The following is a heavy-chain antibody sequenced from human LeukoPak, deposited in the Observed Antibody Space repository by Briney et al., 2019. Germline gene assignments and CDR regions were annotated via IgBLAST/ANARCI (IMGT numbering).Heavy chain of an antibody. D-gene: IGHD3-9*01. CDR1: GFTFSSYE. CDR3: ARAFGNYDILTGYYNPPHFDY. V-gene: IGHV3-48*03. Sequence: PGGSLRLSCAASGFTFSSYEMNWVRQAPGKGLEWASDISSSGSTKYYADSVKGRFTISRDNAKNSLYLQMNSLRAEDTAVYYCARAFGNYDILTGYYNPPHFDYWGPGTLVTVSS. J-gene: IGHJ4*02. CDR2: ISSSGSTK.